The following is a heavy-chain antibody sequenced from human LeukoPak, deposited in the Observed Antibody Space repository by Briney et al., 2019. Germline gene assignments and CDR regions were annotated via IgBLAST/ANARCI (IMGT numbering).Heavy chain of an antibody. CDR2: ISGSGGST. J-gene: IGHJ4*02. Sequence: PGGSLRLSCAASGFTFSSYAMSWVRQAPGKGLEWVSAISGSGGSTYYADSVKGRFTISRDNSKNTLYLQMNSLRAEDTAVYYCARAQWLRLGPGDYWGQGTLVTVSS. CDR1: GFTFSSYA. D-gene: IGHD5-12*01. CDR3: ARAQWLRLGPGDY. V-gene: IGHV3-23*01.